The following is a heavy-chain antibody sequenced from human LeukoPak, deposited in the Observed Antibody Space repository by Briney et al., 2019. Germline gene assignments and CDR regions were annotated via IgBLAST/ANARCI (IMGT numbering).Heavy chain of an antibody. CDR2: IYYSGST. Sequence: PSETLSLTCIVSGGSISSNYWSWIRQPPGKGLEWIGHIYYSGSTNYNPSLKRRVTISVDTSKKQFSLKLSSVTAADTAVYYCAKSDYYASGLDYWGQGTLVTVSS. V-gene: IGHV4-59*08. J-gene: IGHJ4*02. CDR3: AKSDYYASGLDY. CDR1: GGSISSNY. D-gene: IGHD3-10*01.